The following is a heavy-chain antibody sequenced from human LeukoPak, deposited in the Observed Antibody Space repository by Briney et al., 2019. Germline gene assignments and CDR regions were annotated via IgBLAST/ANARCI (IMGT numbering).Heavy chain of an antibody. J-gene: IGHJ1*01. CDR2: INPNSGGT. Sequence: GASVKVSCKASGSTFTGYYMHWVRQAPGQGREWMGWINPNSGGTNYAKTFQGRVTMTRDTSISTAYMELSRLRSDDTAVYYCARDPYCGGDCYSEYFQHWGQGTLVTVSS. CDR1: GSTFTGYY. CDR3: ARDPYCGGDCYSEYFQH. D-gene: IGHD2-21*02. V-gene: IGHV1-2*02.